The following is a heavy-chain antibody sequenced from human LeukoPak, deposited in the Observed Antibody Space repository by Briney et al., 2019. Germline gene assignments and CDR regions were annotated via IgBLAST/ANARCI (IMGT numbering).Heavy chain of an antibody. Sequence: SETLSLTCTVSGGSISSYYWSWVRQPAGKGLEWIGRIYASGNTNYNPSLKGRVTMTVDTSRNQFSLNLSSVTAADTAVYYCARHITVSYDAFDLWGRGTMVTVSS. CDR3: ARHITVSYDAFDL. V-gene: IGHV4-4*07. CDR2: IYASGNT. D-gene: IGHD6-19*01. J-gene: IGHJ3*01. CDR1: GGSISSYY.